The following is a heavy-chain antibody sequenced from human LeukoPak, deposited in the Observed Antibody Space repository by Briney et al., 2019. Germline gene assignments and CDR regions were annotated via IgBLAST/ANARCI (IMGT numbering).Heavy chain of an antibody. D-gene: IGHD6-13*01. CDR1: GGSISSSSYY. V-gene: IGHV4-39*01. CDR2: IYYSGST. J-gene: IGHJ5*02. CDR3: ARRWYSSSRYPTRWFDP. Sequence: PSETLSLTCTVSGGSISSSSYYWGWIRQPPGKGLEWIGSIYYSGSTYYNPSLKSRVTISVDTSKNQFSLKLSSVTAADTAVYYCARRWYSSSRYPTRWFDPWGQGTLVTVSS.